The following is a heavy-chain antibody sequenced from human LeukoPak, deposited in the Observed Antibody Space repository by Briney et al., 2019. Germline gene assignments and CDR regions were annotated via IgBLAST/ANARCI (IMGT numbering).Heavy chain of an antibody. D-gene: IGHD6-6*01. V-gene: IGHV3-21*01. CDR2: ISSSSSYI. CDR3: ARDLGIAAHDAFDI. J-gene: IGHJ3*02. CDR1: GLTFSSYS. Sequence: GGSLRLSCAASGLTFSSYSMNWVRQAPGKGLEWVSSISSSSSYIYYADSVKGRFTISRDNAKNSMYLQMNSLRAEDTAVYYCARDLGIAAHDAFDIWGQGTMVTVSS.